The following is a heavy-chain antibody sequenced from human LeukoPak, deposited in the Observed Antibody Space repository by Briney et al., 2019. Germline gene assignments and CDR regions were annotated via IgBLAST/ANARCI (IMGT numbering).Heavy chain of an antibody. V-gene: IGHV5-51*01. CDR1: GYSFTSYW. Sequence: HGESLKISCKGSGYSFTSYWIAWVRQMPGKGLEWMAIIYPGDSETRYSPSFQGQVTISADKSTSTAYLQWSSLKASDTAIYYCARRIAVWGAFEIWGQGTLVTVSS. J-gene: IGHJ3*02. D-gene: IGHD6-19*01. CDR2: IYPGDSET. CDR3: ARRIAVWGAFEI.